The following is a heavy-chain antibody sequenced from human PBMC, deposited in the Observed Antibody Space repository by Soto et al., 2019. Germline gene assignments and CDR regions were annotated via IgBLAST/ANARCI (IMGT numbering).Heavy chain of an antibody. D-gene: IGHD3-3*01. Sequence: SETLSLTCTVSNGSISSYYWIWIRQPHGKGMEWIGSSYYSGSTNSSPSLARRITLSVDTSMNQFSLRLTSVTAADMAAYYCARVNEYISDIFIWRDGCDLWGQGTMVT. CDR3: ARVNEYISDIFIWRDGCDL. CDR1: NGSISSYY. J-gene: IGHJ3*01. CDR2: SYYSGST. V-gene: IGHV4-59*01.